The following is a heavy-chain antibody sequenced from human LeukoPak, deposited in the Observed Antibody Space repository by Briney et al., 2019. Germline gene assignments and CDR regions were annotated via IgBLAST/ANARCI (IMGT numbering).Heavy chain of an antibody. CDR1: GFTFSSYG. Sequence: GGSLRLSCAASGFTFSSYGMHWVRQAPGKGLEWVAVISYDGSNKYYADSVKGRFTISRDNSKNTLYLQMNSLRAEDTAVYYCARDPVPNYYDSSGYPPPYYYYGMDVWGQGTTVTVSS. CDR3: ARDPVPNYYDSSGYPPPYYYYGMDV. V-gene: IGHV3-30*03. J-gene: IGHJ6*02. CDR2: ISYDGSNK. D-gene: IGHD3-22*01.